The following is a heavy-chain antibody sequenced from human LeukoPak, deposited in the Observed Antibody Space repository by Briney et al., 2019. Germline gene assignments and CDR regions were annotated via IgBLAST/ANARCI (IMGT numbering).Heavy chain of an antibody. J-gene: IGHJ6*02. CDR3: AKNPYYYYYGIDV. CDR1: GFTFSSYG. Sequence: PGRSLRLSCAASGFTFSSYGMHWVRQAPGKGLEWVAVISYDGSNKYYADSVKGRFTISRDNSKNTLYLQMNSLRAEDTAVYYCAKNPYYYYYGIDVWGQGTTVTVSS. CDR2: ISYDGSNK. V-gene: IGHV3-30*18.